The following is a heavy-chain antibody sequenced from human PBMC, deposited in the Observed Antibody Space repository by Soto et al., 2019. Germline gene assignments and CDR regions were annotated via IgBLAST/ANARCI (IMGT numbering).Heavy chain of an antibody. CDR1: GFTFSSYS. D-gene: IGHD6-19*01. J-gene: IGHJ4*02. CDR3: ARRPGYSSGWLQYYDSSGTGFFDY. CDR2: ISSSSSTI. Sequence: VGSLRLSCAASGFTFSSYSMNWVRQAPGKGLEWVSYISSSSSTIYYADSVKGRFTISRDNAKNSLYLQMNSLRDEDTAVYYCARRPGYSSGWLQYYDSSGTGFFDYWGQGTLVTVSS. V-gene: IGHV3-48*02.